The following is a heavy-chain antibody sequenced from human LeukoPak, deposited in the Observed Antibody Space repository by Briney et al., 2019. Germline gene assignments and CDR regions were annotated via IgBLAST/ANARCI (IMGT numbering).Heavy chain of an antibody. CDR2: IYTGGNT. J-gene: IGHJ4*02. Sequence: GGSLRLSCAASGFTVSATYMNWVRQAPGKGLEWVSIIYTGGNTYYADSVRGRFTISRDNSKNTLYLQMNSLRAEDTAVYYCARGPVTAPYFWGQGTLVTVSS. V-gene: IGHV3-53*01. CDR1: GFTVSATY. D-gene: IGHD2-21*02. CDR3: ARGPVTAPYF.